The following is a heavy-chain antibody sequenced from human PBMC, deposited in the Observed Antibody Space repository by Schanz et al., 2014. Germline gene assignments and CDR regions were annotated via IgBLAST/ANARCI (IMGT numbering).Heavy chain of an antibody. CDR3: ARDFHGYGPHLDY. J-gene: IGHJ4*02. CDR1: GFNFGSHG. D-gene: IGHD5-12*01. V-gene: IGHV3-33*01. CDR2: LWHDGSKK. Sequence: VQLVESGGGVVQPGRSLRLSCAASGFNFGSHGMHWVRQAPGKGLEWVAILWHDGSKKYYADSVKGRFTVSRDNSKNTLYLQLNSLRAEDTAVYYCARDFHGYGPHLDYWGQGSLVTVSS.